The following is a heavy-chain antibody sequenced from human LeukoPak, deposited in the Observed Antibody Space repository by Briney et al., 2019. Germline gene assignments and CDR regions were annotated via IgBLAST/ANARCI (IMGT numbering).Heavy chain of an antibody. CDR1: GFTFSRYW. CDR3: ASDRDYYDSTGYLFDY. J-gene: IGHJ4*02. D-gene: IGHD3-22*01. Sequence: GGSLRLSCEASGFTFSRYWMSWARQAPGKGLEWVANINQDGSEKNYVDSVKGRFTISRDNAKNSMYLQMNSLRAEDTGVYYCASDRDYYDSTGYLFDYWGQGTLVTVSS. V-gene: IGHV3-7*01. CDR2: INQDGSEK.